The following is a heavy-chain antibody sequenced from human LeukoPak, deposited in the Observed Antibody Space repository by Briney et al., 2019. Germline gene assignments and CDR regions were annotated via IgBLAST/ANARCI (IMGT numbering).Heavy chain of an antibody. D-gene: IGHD2-2*01. V-gene: IGHV3-30*04. CDR2: VLYDGSNK. J-gene: IGHJ6*04. CDR1: GFTFSSYA. CDR3: ARADIVVVPAAPRPYYYYGIDV. Sequence: PGGSLRLSCAASGFTFSSYAMHWFRQAPGKGLEWVAVVLYDGSNKYYADSVKVRFTLSRDNSKNTLYLQMNSLRAEDTAVYYCARADIVVVPAAPRPYYYYGIDVWGKGTTVTVSS.